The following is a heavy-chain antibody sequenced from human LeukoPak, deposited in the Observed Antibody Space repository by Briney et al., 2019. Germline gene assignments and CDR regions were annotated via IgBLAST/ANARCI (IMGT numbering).Heavy chain of an antibody. D-gene: IGHD1-26*01. V-gene: IGHV4-59*08. CDR3: ARRNLGIVGARDAFDI. CDR1: GGSISSYY. CDR2: IYYSGST. J-gene: IGHJ3*02. Sequence: PSETLSLTCTVSGGSISSYYWSWIRQPPGKGLEWIGYIYYSGSTNYNPSLKSRVTISVDTSKNQFSLKLSSVTAADTAVYYCARRNLGIVGARDAFDIWGQGTMVTVSS.